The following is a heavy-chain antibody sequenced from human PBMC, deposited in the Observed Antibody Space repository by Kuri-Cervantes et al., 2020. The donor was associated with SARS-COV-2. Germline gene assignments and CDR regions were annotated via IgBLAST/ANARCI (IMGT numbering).Heavy chain of an antibody. V-gene: IGHV4-30-4*08. D-gene: IGHD6-13*01. CDR3: ASTYSRHYYFDY. CDR2: IYYSGST. J-gene: IGHJ4*02. CDR1: GGSISSGDYY. Sequence: SETLSLTCTVSGGSISSGDYYWSWIRQPPGKGLEWIGYIYYSGSTYYNPSLKSRVTISVDTSKNQFSLKLSSVTAADTAVYYCASTYSRHYYFDYWGQGTLVTVSS.